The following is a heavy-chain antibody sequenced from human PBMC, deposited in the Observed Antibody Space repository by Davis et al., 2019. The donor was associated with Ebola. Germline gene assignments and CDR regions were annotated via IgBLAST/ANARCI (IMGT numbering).Heavy chain of an antibody. V-gene: IGHV2-5*02. CDR2: IYWDDDK. CDR1: GFSLRTSGVG. J-gene: IGHJ4*02. D-gene: IGHD5-24*01. Sequence: SGPTLVKPTQTLTLTCTFSGFSLRTSGVGLAWIRQSPGKALEWLALIYWDDDKRYSPSLKSRLTITKDTSKNQVVLTMTNMDPVDTATYYCAHRRVEMAFDYWGQGTLVTVSS. CDR3: AHRRVEMAFDY.